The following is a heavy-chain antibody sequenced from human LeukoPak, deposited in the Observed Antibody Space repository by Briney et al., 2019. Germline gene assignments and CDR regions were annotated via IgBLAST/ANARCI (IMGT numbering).Heavy chain of an antibody. V-gene: IGHV4-39*07. CDR3: ARHCSGISCYSD. J-gene: IGHJ4*02. CDR1: GGSITKNGYY. CDR2: IYYSGTT. Sequence: PSETLSLTCSVSGGSITKNGYYWGWIRQSPETGLEWIGSIYYSGTTYYNPSLKSRVTISVDSSKNQFSLKLSSVTAADTAVYYCARHCSGISCYSDWGLGTLVTVSS. D-gene: IGHD2-2*02.